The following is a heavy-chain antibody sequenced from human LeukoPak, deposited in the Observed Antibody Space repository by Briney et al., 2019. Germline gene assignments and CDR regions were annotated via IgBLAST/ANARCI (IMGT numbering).Heavy chain of an antibody. CDR2: IYHSGST. CDR1: GYSISSGYY. V-gene: IGHV4-38-2*02. D-gene: IGHD1-26*01. Sequence: KPSETLSLTCTVSGYSISSGYYWGWIRQPPGKGLEWIGSIYHSGSTYYNPSLKSRVTISVDTSKNQVSLKLTSVTAADTAVYYCARLSVIVGSTLEYYYYYMDVWGQGTTVTVSS. CDR3: ARLSVIVGSTLEYYYYYMDV. J-gene: IGHJ6*03.